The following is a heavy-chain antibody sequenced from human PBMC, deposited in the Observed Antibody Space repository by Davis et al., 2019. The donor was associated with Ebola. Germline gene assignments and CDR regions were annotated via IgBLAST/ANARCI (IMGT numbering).Heavy chain of an antibody. CDR1: GFTFSGSA. V-gene: IGHV5-51*01. CDR2: IYPGDSDT. J-gene: IGHJ6*02. Sequence: GESLKISCAASGFTFSGSAMHWVRQASGKGLEWMAIIYPGDSDTRYSPSFQGQVTISADKSISTAYLQWSSLKASDTAMYYCARGYGSGSYYAYGMDVWGQGTTVTVSS. CDR3: ARGYGSGSYYAYGMDV. D-gene: IGHD3-10*01.